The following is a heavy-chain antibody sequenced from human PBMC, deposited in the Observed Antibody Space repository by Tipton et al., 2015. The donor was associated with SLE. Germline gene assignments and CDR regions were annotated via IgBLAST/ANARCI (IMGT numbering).Heavy chain of an antibody. CDR2: ISAYNGNT. CDR3: AREIGRNGGNSGFDY. J-gene: IGHJ4*02. CDR1: GYTFTSYG. Sequence: SGAEVKVSCKASGYTFTSYGISWVRQAPGQGLEWMGWISAYNGNTNYAQKLQGRVTMTTDTSTSTAYMELRSLRSDGTAVYYCAREIGRNGGNSGFDYWGQGTLVTVSS. V-gene: IGHV1-18*01. D-gene: IGHD4-23*01.